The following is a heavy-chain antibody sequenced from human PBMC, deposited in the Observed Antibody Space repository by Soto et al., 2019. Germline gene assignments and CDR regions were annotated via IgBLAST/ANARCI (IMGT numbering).Heavy chain of an antibody. CDR3: ARDWYPRFDP. CDR1: GYRFSSYG. D-gene: IGHD6-13*01. CDR2: INPSSGET. J-gene: IGHJ5*02. V-gene: IGHV1-18*01. Sequence: QIRLVQSGGEVRTPGASVKVSCKASGYRFSSYGITWVRQAPGQGLEWLGWINPSSGETNYAQKFQGRVTVTTDTSTTTGYMELRNLTFDDTAVYYCARDWYPRFDPWGQGTLVTVSS.